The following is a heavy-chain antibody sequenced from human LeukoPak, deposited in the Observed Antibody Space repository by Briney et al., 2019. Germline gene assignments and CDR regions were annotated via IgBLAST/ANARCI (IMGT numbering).Heavy chain of an antibody. Sequence: PSETLSLTCTVSGGSISSSSYYWGWIRQPPGKGLEWIGSIHYSGSTYYNPSLKSRVTTSVDTSKNQFSLKLSSVTAADTAVYYCARIPKGYCRNTSCSAKPTYFQHWGQGTLVTVSS. D-gene: IGHD2-2*01. CDR1: GGSISSSSYY. V-gene: IGHV4-39*01. CDR2: IHYSGST. J-gene: IGHJ1*01. CDR3: ARIPKGYCRNTSCSAKPTYFQH.